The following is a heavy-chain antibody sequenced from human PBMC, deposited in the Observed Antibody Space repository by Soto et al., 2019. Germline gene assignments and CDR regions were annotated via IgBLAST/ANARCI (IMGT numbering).Heavy chain of an antibody. Sequence: VQLVESGGGVVQPGRSLRLSCAASGFTFSSYGMHWVRQAPGKGLEWVSYISSSSSTIYYADSVKGRFTISRDNAKNSLYLQMNSLRDEDTAVYYCARGLSMVRGAPLDYWGQGTLVTVSS. CDR1: GFTFSSYG. D-gene: IGHD3-10*01. CDR3: ARGLSMVRGAPLDY. V-gene: IGHV3-48*02. J-gene: IGHJ4*02. CDR2: ISSSSSTI.